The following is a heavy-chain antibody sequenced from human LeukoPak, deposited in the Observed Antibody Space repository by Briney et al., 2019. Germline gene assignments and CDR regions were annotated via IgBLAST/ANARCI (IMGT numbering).Heavy chain of an antibody. Sequence: GGSLRLSCAASGFTFSSYWMHWVRQAPGKGLVWVSRINSDGSSITYADSVKGRFTISRDNAKNTLYLQMNSLRVEDTAVCYCAREGRVSGYDFDCWGQGTLVTVSS. CDR2: INSDGSSI. CDR1: GFTFSSYW. CDR3: AREGRVSGYDFDC. J-gene: IGHJ4*02. D-gene: IGHD5-12*01. V-gene: IGHV3-74*03.